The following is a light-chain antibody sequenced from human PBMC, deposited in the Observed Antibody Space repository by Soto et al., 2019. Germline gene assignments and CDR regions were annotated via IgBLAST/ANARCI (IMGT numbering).Light chain of an antibody. CDR2: DVS. CDR1: SSDVGGYNY. V-gene: IGLV2-14*01. CDR3: SSYTSSTPDVV. Sequence: QSALTQPASVSGSPGQSITISCTGTSSDVGGYNYVSWYQQHPGKAPKLMIYDVSNRPSGVSNRFSGSKSGNTASLTISGLQAEDEAGYYCSSYTSSTPDVVFGGGTKVTVL. J-gene: IGLJ2*01.